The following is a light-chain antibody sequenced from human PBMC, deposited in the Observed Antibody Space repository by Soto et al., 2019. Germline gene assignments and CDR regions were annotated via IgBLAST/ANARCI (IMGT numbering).Light chain of an antibody. CDR3: QQYNGFSNT. V-gene: IGKV1-5*01. CDR2: DAS. CDR1: QSVLTW. Sequence: DIQMTQSPSTLSAAVGDRVPITCRARQSVLTWLSWYQQKPGKAPQLLIYDASKLESGVPSRFSGSGSGTEFTLTISSLLPDDFATYYCQQYNGFSNTFGQGTKLEI. J-gene: IGKJ2*01.